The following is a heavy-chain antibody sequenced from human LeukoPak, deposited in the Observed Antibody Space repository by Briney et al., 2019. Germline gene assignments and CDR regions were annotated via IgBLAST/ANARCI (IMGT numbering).Heavy chain of an antibody. Sequence: TGGSLRLSCAASGFTFSSYWMYWVRQAPGKGLVWVSRINTDGRTTNYEDSVKGRFTISRDNAKNTLYLQMNSLRAEDTAVYYCARDITLTRGGRSDYWGHGTLVTVSA. CDR3: ARDITLTRGGRSDY. J-gene: IGHJ4*01. V-gene: IGHV3-74*01. CDR2: INTDGRTT. CDR1: GFTFSSYW. D-gene: IGHD3-10*01.